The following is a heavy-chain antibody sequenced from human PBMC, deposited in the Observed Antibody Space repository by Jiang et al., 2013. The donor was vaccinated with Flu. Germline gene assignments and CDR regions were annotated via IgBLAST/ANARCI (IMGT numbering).Heavy chain of an antibody. V-gene: IGHV4-38-2*02. D-gene: IGHD3-22*01. CDR2: IYHSGST. CDR3: ARGSRNYYDSSGYYFLDY. J-gene: IGHJ4*02. Sequence: EWIGSIYHSGSTYYNPSLKSRVTISLDTSKNQFSLKLSSVTAADTAVYYCARGSRNYYDSSGYYFLDYWGQGTLVTVSS.